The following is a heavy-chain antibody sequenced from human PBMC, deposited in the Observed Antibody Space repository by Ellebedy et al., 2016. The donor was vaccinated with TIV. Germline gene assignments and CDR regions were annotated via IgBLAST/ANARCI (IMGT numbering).Heavy chain of an antibody. CDR2: IKQDGSEM. D-gene: IGHD1-1*01. CDR3: TRENWYIDY. CDR1: GFTFTTLW. V-gene: IGHV3-7*04. Sequence: GEPLKISCAASGFTFTTLWMSWVRQAPGKGLEWVANIKQDGSEMFYVDSVKGRFTISRDNAKNSLYLQMNSLRAEDTAVYYCTRENWYIDYWGQGTLVTVSS. J-gene: IGHJ4*02.